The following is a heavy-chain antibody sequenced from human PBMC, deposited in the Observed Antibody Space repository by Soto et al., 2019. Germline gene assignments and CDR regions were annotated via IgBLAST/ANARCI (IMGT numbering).Heavy chain of an antibody. CDR2: TYYRSKWYN. Sequence: PSQTLSLPCAISGDSVSSNRSTRNWIRPSPSRGLEWLGRTYYRSKWYNDYAVSVKSRITINPDTSKNQFSLQLNSVTPEDTAVYYCARAWGFSSGWYGSFSYWGQGTQVTGSS. CDR1: GDSVSSNRST. V-gene: IGHV6-1*01. CDR3: ARAWGFSSGWYGSFSY. D-gene: IGHD6-19*01. J-gene: IGHJ4*02.